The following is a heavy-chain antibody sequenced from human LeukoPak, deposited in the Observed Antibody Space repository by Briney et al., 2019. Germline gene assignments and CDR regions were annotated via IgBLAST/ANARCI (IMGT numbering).Heavy chain of an antibody. Sequence: GGSLRLSCAASGFTVTDNYMNWVRQSSGKGLEWVSVIYGGGDTNYADSVKGRFTISRDNSKNTLYLQMNSLRAEDTAVYYCAKTLRFLEWLLEYWGQGTLVTVSS. V-gene: IGHV3-53*05. CDR2: IYGGGDT. CDR3: AKTLRFLEWLLEY. D-gene: IGHD3-3*01. CDR1: GFTVTDNY. J-gene: IGHJ4*02.